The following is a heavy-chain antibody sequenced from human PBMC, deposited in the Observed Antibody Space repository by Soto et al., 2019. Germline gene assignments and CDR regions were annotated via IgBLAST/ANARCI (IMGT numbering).Heavy chain of an antibody. CDR3: ARSPGYCSGTTCYHKPYYYYYYMDV. V-gene: IGHV4-59*08. J-gene: IGHJ6*03. Sequence: SETLSLTCTVSGGSISTYYWSWIRQPPGKGLEWIGYIYFGGSTNYNPSLKSRVTISVDTSKNQLSLKLTSVTAADTAMYYCARSPGYCSGTTCYHKPYYYYYYMDVWGKGTPVTVSS. CDR1: GGSISTYY. CDR2: IYFGGST. D-gene: IGHD2-2*01.